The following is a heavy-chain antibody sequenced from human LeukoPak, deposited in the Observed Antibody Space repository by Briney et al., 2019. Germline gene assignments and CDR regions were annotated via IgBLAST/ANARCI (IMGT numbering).Heavy chain of an antibody. CDR2: ISAYNGNT. Sequence: ASVKVSCKASGYTFTSYGISWVRQAPGQGLEWMGWISAYNGNTNYAQKLQGRVTMTTDTSTSTAYMELRSLRSDDTAVYYCARVDEGNYDIRYYYGMAVWGQGTTVTVSS. D-gene: IGHD3-9*01. CDR3: ARVDEGNYDIRYYYGMAV. CDR1: GYTFTSYG. J-gene: IGHJ6*02. V-gene: IGHV1-18*01.